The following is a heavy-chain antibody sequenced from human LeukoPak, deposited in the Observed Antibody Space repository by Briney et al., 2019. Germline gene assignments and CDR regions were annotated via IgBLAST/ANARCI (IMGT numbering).Heavy chain of an antibody. Sequence: SETLSLTCAVSGGSISSYYWSWIRQPPGKGLEWIGYIYYSGSTNYNPSLKSRVTISVDTSKNQFSLKLSSVAAADTAVYYCARALYGDYYFDYWGQGTLVTVSS. J-gene: IGHJ4*02. D-gene: IGHD4-17*01. CDR3: ARALYGDYYFDY. CDR2: IYYSGST. V-gene: IGHV4-59*01. CDR1: GGSISSYY.